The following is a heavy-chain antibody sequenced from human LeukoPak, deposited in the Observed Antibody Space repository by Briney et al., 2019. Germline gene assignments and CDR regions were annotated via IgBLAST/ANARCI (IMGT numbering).Heavy chain of an antibody. J-gene: IGHJ4*02. CDR2: ISSSSSYI. CDR1: GFTFSIYS. V-gene: IGHV3-21*01. CDR3: ARGRDDSSGYYYVYFDY. Sequence: GGSLRLSCAASGFTFSIYSMNWVRQAPGKGLEWVSSISSSSSYIYYADSVKGRFTISRDNAKNSLYLQMNSLRAEDTAVYYCARGRDDSSGYYYVYFDYWGQGTLVTVSS. D-gene: IGHD3-22*01.